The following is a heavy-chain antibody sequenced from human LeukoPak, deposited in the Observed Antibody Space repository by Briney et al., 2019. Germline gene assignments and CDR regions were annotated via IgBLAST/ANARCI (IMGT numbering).Heavy chain of an antibody. J-gene: IGHJ4*02. V-gene: IGHV1-8*01. CDR2: MNPNSGRT. CDR1: GYTFTSYD. CDR3: TRETSSRYFDY. Sequence: ASVKVSCKASGYTFTSYDVNWFRQATGQGLEWMGWMNPNSGRTGYAQNFQGRITITRNTSISTAYMELSSLRSEDTAVYYCTRETSSRYFDYWGQGTLVTVSS.